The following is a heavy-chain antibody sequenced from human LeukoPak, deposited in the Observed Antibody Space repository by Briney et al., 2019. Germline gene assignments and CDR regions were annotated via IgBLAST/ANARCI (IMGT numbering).Heavy chain of an antibody. Sequence: GGSLRLSCAASGFTFSSYSMNWVRRTPGKGLEWVSSITSSLNYIYYADSVKGRFTISRDNAKNSLYLQMNSLRAEDTAVYYCARDLGIAARPTFDYWGQGTLVTVSS. CDR1: GFTFSSYS. D-gene: IGHD6-6*01. CDR2: ITSSLNYI. V-gene: IGHV3-21*01. J-gene: IGHJ4*02. CDR3: ARDLGIAARPTFDY.